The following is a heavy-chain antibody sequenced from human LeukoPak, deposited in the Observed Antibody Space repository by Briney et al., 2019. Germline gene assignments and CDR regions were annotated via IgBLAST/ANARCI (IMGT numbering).Heavy chain of an antibody. CDR2: IYHSGST. V-gene: IGHV4-4*02. D-gene: IGHD1-26*01. J-gene: IGHJ4*02. Sequence: SETLSLTCAVSGGSISSSNWWSWVRQPPGKGLEWIGEIYHSGSTNYNPSLKSRVTISVDKSKNQFSLKLSSVTAADTAMYYCARVLVGATYFDYWGQGTLVTVSS. CDR1: GGSISSSNW. CDR3: ARVLVGATYFDY.